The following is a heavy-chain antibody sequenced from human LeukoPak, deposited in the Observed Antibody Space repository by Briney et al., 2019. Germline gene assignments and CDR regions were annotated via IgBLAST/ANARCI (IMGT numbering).Heavy chain of an antibody. Sequence: GGSLRLSCVASGFIFSNYWMSWVRQAPGKGLEWVANIHQDGSEKYYVDSVKGRFTISRDNAKNSLYLQMSNLRAEDTAVYFCARGGGLDVWGQGATVTVSS. CDR1: GFIFSNYW. J-gene: IGHJ6*02. D-gene: IGHD3-16*01. CDR3: ARGGGLDV. V-gene: IGHV3-7*03. CDR2: IHQDGSEK.